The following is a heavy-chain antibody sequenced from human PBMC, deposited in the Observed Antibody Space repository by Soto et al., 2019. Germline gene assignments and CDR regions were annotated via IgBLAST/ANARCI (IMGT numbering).Heavy chain of an antibody. V-gene: IGHV3-13*01. D-gene: IGHD6-13*01. Sequence: GGSLRLSCEASGFTFSGFDMHWVRQPTGKGLEWVSSIGTAGDTYYAVSVKGRFTISRDNAKNSLSLQMNSLRAGDMAVYFCAKSQEIGTHCFDSWGQGTQVPVSS. CDR3: AKSQEIGTHCFDS. CDR2: IGTAGDT. J-gene: IGHJ4*02. CDR1: GFTFSGFD.